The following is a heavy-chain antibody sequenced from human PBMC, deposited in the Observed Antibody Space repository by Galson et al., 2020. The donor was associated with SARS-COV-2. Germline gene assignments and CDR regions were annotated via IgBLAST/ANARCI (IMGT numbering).Heavy chain of an antibody. V-gene: IGHV3-30*04. J-gene: IGHJ3*02. Sequence: GGSLRLSCAASGFTFSSYAMHWVRQAPGKGLEWVAVISYDGSNKYYADSVKGQFTISRDNSKNTLYLQMNSLRAEDTAVYYCAGEVVVIDAFDIWGQGTMVTVSS. CDR1: GFTFSSYA. CDR2: ISYDGSNK. CDR3: AGEVVVIDAFDI. D-gene: IGHD3-22*01.